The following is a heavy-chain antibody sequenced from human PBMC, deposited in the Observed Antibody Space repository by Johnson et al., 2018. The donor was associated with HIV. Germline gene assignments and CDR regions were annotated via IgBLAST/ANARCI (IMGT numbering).Heavy chain of an antibody. CDR3: ALSGGAAAYDAFDI. Sequence: VQLVESGGGLVQPGGSLRISCAASGFTFSSYWMHWVRQAPGKGLVWVSRINSDGSTTSSADFAKGRYTISRDNAKNTLHRQMNRLRAEDTAVYYCALSGGAAAYDAFDIWGQGTMVTVSS. J-gene: IGHJ3*02. D-gene: IGHD6-13*01. CDR2: INSDGSTT. V-gene: IGHV3-74*01. CDR1: GFTFSSYW.